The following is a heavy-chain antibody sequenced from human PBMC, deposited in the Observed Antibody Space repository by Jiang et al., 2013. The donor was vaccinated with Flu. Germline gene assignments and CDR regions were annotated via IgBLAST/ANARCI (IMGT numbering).Heavy chain of an antibody. Sequence: VAVISYDGSNKYYADSVKGRFTISRDNSKNTLYLQMNSLRAEDTAVYYCAREYSYGFDYWGQGTLVTVSS. CDR3: AREYSYGFDY. CDR2: ISYDGSNK. D-gene: IGHD5-18*01. J-gene: IGHJ4*02. V-gene: IGHV3-30-3*01.